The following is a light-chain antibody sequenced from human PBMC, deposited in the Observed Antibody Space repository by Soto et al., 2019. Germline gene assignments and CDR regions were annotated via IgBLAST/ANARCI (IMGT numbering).Light chain of an antibody. Sequence: EMVLTQSPDTLSLSPGERATLSCSASQSVSSDYLVWYQQKPGQAPRLLIYGASSRATGIPDRFSGSGSGTDFTLTISRLEPEDFAVYYCQHYGNSPPSVTVGPGTKVDIK. J-gene: IGKJ3*01. CDR2: GAS. CDR3: QHYGNSPPSVT. CDR1: QSVSSDY. V-gene: IGKV3-20*01.